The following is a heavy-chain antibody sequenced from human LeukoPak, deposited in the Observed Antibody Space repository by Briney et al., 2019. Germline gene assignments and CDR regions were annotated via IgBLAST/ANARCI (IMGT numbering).Heavy chain of an antibody. CDR2: IYYSGNT. J-gene: IGHJ5*02. Sequence: SETLSLTCTVSGGSMSSSSSYFWGWIRQPPGKGLEWIGSIYYSGNTYYNPSLKSRVTISVDTSRDQFSLKLSSVTAADTAVYYCARDSMVRGVITTRWFDPWGQGTLVTVSS. D-gene: IGHD3-10*01. V-gene: IGHV4-39*02. CDR1: GGSMSSSSSYF. CDR3: ARDSMVRGVITTRWFDP.